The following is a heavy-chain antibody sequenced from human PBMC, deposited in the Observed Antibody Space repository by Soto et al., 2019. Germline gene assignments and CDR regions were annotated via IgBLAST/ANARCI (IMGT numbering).Heavy chain of an antibody. J-gene: IGHJ6*02. V-gene: IGHV1-69*06. D-gene: IGHD2-2*01. Sequence: SVKVSCKASGGTFSSYAISWVRQAPGQGLEWMGGIIPIFGTANYAQKFQGRVTITADKSTSTAYMELSSLRSEDTAVYYCARAKDIVVVPAPIRTHYYGMDVWGQGTTVTVSS. CDR1: GGTFSSYA. CDR3: ARAKDIVVVPAPIRTHYYGMDV. CDR2: IIPIFGTA.